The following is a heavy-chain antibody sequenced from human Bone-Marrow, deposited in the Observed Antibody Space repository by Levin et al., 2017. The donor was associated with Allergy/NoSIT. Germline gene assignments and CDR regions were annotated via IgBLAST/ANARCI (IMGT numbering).Heavy chain of an antibody. J-gene: IGHJ3*02. Sequence: SETLSLTCTVSGGSISSGDYYWSWIRQPPGKGLEWIGYIYYSGSTYYNPSLKSRVTISVDTSKNQFSLKLSSVTAADTAVYYCARGDYYDSSGFDIWGQGTMVTVSS. CDR2: IYYSGST. CDR1: GGSISSGDYY. D-gene: IGHD3-22*01. CDR3: ARGDYYDSSGFDI. V-gene: IGHV4-30-4*01.